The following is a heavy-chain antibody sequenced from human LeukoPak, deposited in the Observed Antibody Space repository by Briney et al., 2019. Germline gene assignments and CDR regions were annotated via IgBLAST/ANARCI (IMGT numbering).Heavy chain of an antibody. Sequence: GGSLRVSCAASGFSFSNYAMNWVRQAPGKGQGWGSTSGTGGNTYYTDSVKGLVSSSIDNYKNTLYLQMNSLRAEDTAIYYCAKSYLQIVTLTALYFDSWGQGALVTVSS. V-gene: IGHV3-23*01. D-gene: IGHD2-21*02. CDR3: AKSYLQIVTLTALYFDS. CDR1: GFSFSNYA. CDR2: SGTGGNT. J-gene: IGHJ4*02.